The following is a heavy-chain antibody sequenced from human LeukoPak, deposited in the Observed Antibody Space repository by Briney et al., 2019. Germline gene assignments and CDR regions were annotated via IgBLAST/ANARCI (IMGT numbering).Heavy chain of an antibody. V-gene: IGHV4-30-4*08. D-gene: IGHD3-22*01. Sequence: SQTLSLTCTVSGGSISSGDYYWSWIRQPPGKGLEWIGYIYCSGSTYYNPSLKSRVTISVDTSKNQFSLKLSSVTAADTAVYYCARDVGSGDYLLHYWGQGTLVTVSS. CDR3: ARDVGSGDYLLHY. J-gene: IGHJ4*02. CDR2: IYCSGST. CDR1: GGSISSGDYY.